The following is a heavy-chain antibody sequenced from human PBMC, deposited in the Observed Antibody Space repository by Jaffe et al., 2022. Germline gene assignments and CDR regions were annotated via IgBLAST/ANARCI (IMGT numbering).Heavy chain of an antibody. Sequence: QVQLQESGPGLVKPSQTLSLTCTVSGGSISSGSYYWSWIRQPAGKGLEWIGRIYTSGSTNYNPSLKSRVTISVDTSKNQFSLKLSSVTAADTAVYYCARVGGSGSYYSYYYYYMDVWGKGTTVTVSS. D-gene: IGHD3-10*01. CDR2: IYTSGST. V-gene: IGHV4-61*02. CDR1: GGSISSGSYY. CDR3: ARVGGSGSYYSYYYYYMDV. J-gene: IGHJ6*03.